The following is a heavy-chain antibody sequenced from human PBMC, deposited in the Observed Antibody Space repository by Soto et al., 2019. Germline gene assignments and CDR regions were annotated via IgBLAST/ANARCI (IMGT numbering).Heavy chain of an antibody. CDR2: ISYDGSNK. Sequence: QVQLVESGGGVVQPGRSLRLSCAASGFTFSSYAMHWVRQAPGKGLEWVAVISYDGSNKYYADSVKGRLTISRDNSKNTLDLQMNHLRAEDTAVYYCARATYGSWGYYYYGMDVWGQGHTVTVSS. D-gene: IGHD3-10*01. CDR1: GFTFSSYA. V-gene: IGHV3-30-3*01. CDR3: ARATYGSWGYYYYGMDV. J-gene: IGHJ6*02.